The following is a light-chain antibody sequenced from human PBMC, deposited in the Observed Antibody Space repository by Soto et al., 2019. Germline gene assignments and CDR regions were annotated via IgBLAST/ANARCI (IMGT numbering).Light chain of an antibody. J-gene: IGKJ4*01. V-gene: IGKV2-30*01. CDR1: QSLVYTGGNTY. CDR2: KVS. CDR3: MQSRRWNPT. Sequence: DVVMTQSPLSLPVTLGQPASISCRSSQSLVYTGGNTYLNWFHQRPGQSPRRLIYKVSTRDSGVLEKFSGGGSGTDFNLKNDSVEAEDVGSDYCMQSRRWNPTIGGGTTVEIK.